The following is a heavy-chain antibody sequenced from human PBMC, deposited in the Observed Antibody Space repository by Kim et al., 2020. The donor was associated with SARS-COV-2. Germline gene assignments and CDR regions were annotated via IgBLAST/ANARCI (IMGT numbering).Heavy chain of an antibody. Sequence: SETLSLTCAVYGGSFSGYYWSWIRQPPGKGLEWIGEINHSGSTNYNPSLKSRVTISVDTSKNQFSLKLSSVTAADTAVYYCARGRCSSTSCYWGWSSSSWYPGAGGMDVWGQGTTVTVSS. J-gene: IGHJ6*02. D-gene: IGHD2-2*01. CDR2: INHSGST. CDR1: GGSFSGYY. CDR3: ARGRCSSTSCYWGWSSSSWYPGAGGMDV. V-gene: IGHV4-34*01.